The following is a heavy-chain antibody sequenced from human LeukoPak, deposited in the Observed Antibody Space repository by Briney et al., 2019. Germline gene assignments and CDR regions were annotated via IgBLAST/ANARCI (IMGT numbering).Heavy chain of an antibody. D-gene: IGHD3-10*01. J-gene: IGHJ4*02. CDR2: INPNSGGT. CDR1: GYTFTGYY. V-gene: IGHV1-2*02. CDR3: AREGGVPGRYFDY. Sequence: ASVKVSCKASGYTFTGYYMHWVRQAPGQGLEWMGWINPNSGGTNYAQSFQGRVTMTRDTSISTAYMELSSLRSDDTAVYYCAREGGVPGRYFDYWGQGTLVTVSS.